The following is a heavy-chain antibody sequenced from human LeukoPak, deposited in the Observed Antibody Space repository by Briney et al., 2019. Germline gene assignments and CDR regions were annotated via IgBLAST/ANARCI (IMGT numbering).Heavy chain of an antibody. CDR3: AREKMVRGVIRALDY. J-gene: IGHJ4*02. Sequence: GGSLRLSCSASGFTFSNYAMHWVRQAPGKGLEYVSGINDYGVTTHYADSVKGRFTISRDNAKNSLYLQMNSLRAEDTAVYYCAREKMVRGVIRALDYWGQGTLVTVSS. D-gene: IGHD3-10*01. V-gene: IGHV3-64*04. CDR1: GFTFSNYA. CDR2: INDYGVTT.